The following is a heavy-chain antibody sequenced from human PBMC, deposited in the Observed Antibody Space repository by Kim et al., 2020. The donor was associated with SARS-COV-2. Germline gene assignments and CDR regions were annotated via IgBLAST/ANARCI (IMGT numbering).Heavy chain of an antibody. J-gene: IGHJ5*02. V-gene: IGHV3-30*03. CDR2: ISYEGSTQ. D-gene: IGHD1-26*01. CDR3: ARNLVGDTDLGP. CDR1: GFTFSSHV. Sequence: GGSLRLSCAASGFTFSSHVMHWVLQAPGKGLELVALISYEGSTQKYTDSVKGRFTVSRDNSKNTLFLQMNSLRPEDTAVYYCARNLVGDTDLGPWGQGTLVTVSS.